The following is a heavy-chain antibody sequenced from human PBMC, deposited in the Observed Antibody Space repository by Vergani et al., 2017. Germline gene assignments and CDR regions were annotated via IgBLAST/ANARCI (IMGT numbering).Heavy chain of an antibody. CDR1: GASIRSSNYH. CDR3: ARHSTVEWLVKLGWIAP. Sequence: QLQLQESGPGLVKPSATLSLTCSVSGASIRSSNYHWGWIRQPPGKGLEWIASIYYSGSTYYNPSLKSRVTISVDTSKNQFSLKLSSVTAADTAVYFCARHSTVEWLVKLGWIAPWGQGILVTVSS. V-gene: IGHV4-39*01. CDR2: IYYSGST. D-gene: IGHD6-19*01. J-gene: IGHJ5*02.